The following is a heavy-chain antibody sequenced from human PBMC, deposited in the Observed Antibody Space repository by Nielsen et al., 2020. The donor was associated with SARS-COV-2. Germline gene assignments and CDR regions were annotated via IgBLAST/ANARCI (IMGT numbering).Heavy chain of an antibody. V-gene: IGHV3-48*01. Sequence: GESLKISCAASGFTFSSYSMNWVRQAPEKGLEWVSYISTNVNTVHYADSVKGRFTISRDNSKNTLYLQMNSLRAEDTAVYYCARGNGWGSYFDYWGQGTLVTVSS. D-gene: IGHD7-27*01. CDR2: ISTNVNTV. CDR3: ARGNGWGSYFDY. J-gene: IGHJ4*02. CDR1: GFTFSSYS.